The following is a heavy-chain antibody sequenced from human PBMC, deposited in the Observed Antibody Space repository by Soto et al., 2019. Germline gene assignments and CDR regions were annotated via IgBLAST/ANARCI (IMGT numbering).Heavy chain of an antibody. V-gene: IGHV3-30-3*01. J-gene: IGHJ4*02. CDR2: ISYDGSNK. CDR1: GFTFSSYA. Sequence: QVQLVESGGGVVQPGRSLRLSCAASGFTFSSYAMHWVRQAPGKGLEWVAVISYDGSNKYYADSVKGRFTISRDNSKNTLYLQMNSLRAEDTAVYYCARPRDYYGVLADWGQGTLVTVSS. D-gene: IGHD1-26*01. CDR3: ARPRDYYGVLAD.